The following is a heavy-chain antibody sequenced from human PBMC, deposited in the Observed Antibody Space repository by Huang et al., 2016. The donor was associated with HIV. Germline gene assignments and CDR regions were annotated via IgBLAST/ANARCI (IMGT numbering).Heavy chain of an antibody. V-gene: IGHV4-39*01. Sequence: QLQLQGSGPGLVKPSETLSLTCTVSGGSITSSSYYWGWIRQPPGKGLGWVGGIYYMGSTDYNPSLKSRVTVSVDTSKNQFSLKLSSVTAADTAVYYCARHFSYYDSSGYTPWDAFDIWGQGTMVTVSS. J-gene: IGHJ3*02. CDR3: ARHFSYYDSSGYTPWDAFDI. D-gene: IGHD3-22*01. CDR2: IYYMGST. CDR1: GGSITSSSYY.